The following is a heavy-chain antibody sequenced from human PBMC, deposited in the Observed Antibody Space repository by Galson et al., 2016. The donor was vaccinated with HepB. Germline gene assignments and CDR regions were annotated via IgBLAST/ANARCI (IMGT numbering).Heavy chain of an antibody. D-gene: IGHD6-13*01. V-gene: IGHV2-5*02. CDR2: IYWDDDK. CDR1: GFSLSTSGVG. Sequence: PALVKPTQTPTLTCTFSGFSLSTSGVGVGWIRQPPGKALEWLALIYWDDDKRYRPSLNSRLTITKDTSKNQVVLTMTNMDPVDTATYYCAHRGYSSSWFPSDWFDPWGQGTLVTVYS. CDR3: AHRGYSSSWFPSDWFDP. J-gene: IGHJ5*02.